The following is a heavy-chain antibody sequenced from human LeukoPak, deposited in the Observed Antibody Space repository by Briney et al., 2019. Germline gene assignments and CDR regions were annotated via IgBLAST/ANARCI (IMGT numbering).Heavy chain of an antibody. CDR2: MNPNSGNT. CDR3: ARGFTPTHSGWYIYYYYYMDV. CDR1: GYTFTSYD. D-gene: IGHD6-19*01. J-gene: IGHJ6*03. V-gene: IGHV1-8*01. Sequence: GASVKVSCKASGYTFTSYDINWVRQATGQGLEWMGWMNPNSGNTGYAQKFQGRVTMTRNTSISTAYMELSSLRSEDTAVYYCARGFTPTHSGWYIYYYYYMDVWGKGTTVTISS.